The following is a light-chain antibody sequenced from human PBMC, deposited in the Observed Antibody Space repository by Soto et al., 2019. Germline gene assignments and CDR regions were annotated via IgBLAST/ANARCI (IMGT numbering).Light chain of an antibody. CDR3: MQGTHWPRT. Sequence: DVVMTQSPLSLPVTLGQPASISCRSSQSLVYSDGNTYLSWFHQRPGQSPRRLIYKVSNRDAGVPERFRGSGAGNDFTLKISRVEAEDVGLYYCMQGTHWPRTFGQGTKLEIK. CDR2: KVS. CDR1: QSLVYSDGNTY. V-gene: IGKV2-30*01. J-gene: IGKJ2*01.